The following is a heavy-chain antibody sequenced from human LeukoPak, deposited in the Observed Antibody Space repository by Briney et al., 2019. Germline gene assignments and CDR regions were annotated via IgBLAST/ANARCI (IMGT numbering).Heavy chain of an antibody. Sequence: PSETLSLTCTVSSGSISTYYRGWIRQPPGKRLEWIGFIHYTGSTNYNPSLKSRVTLSVDTSKNQFSLKLSSVTAADTAVYFCARSSGSRYYIDYWGQGTLVTVSS. CDR2: IHYTGST. V-gene: IGHV4-59*01. CDR1: SGSISTYY. J-gene: IGHJ4*02. CDR3: ARSSGSRYYIDY. D-gene: IGHD1-26*01.